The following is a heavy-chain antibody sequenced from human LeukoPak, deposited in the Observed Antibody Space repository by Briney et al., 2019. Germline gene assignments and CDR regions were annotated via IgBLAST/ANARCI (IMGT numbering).Heavy chain of an antibody. J-gene: IGHJ4*02. V-gene: IGHV1-18*01. CDR3: ARDLAGAATGTIPLFDY. CDR1: GYSFTRYG. Sequence: RASVKVSCKASGYSFTRYGISWVRQAPGQGLEWMVWISAYNGNTNYAQKLQGRVTVTTDTSTTTAYMELRSLRSDDTAVYYCARDLAGAATGTIPLFDYWGQGTLVTVSS. CDR2: ISAYNGNT. D-gene: IGHD6-13*01.